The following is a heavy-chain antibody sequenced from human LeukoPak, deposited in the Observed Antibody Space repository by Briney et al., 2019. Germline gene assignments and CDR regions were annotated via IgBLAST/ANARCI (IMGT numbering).Heavy chain of an antibody. J-gene: IGHJ2*01. CDR2: INHSGST. Sequence: SETLSLTCAVYGGSFSGYYWSWIRQPPGKGLEWIGEINHSGSTNYNPSLKSRVTISVDTSKNQFSLNLKSVTPEDTAVYYCARRAWYFDLWGRGTLVTVSS. CDR3: ARRAWYFDL. V-gene: IGHV4-34*01. CDR1: GGSFSGYY.